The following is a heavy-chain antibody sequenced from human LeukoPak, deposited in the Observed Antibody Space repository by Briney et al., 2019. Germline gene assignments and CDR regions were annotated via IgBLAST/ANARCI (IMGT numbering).Heavy chain of an antibody. CDR2: ISGSGGST. J-gene: IGHJ4*02. D-gene: IGHD3-22*01. CDR1: GFTFSSYA. Sequence: GGSLRLSCAASGFTFSSYAMSWVRQAPGKGLEWVSAISGSGGSTYYADSVKGRFTISRDNSKNTLYLQMNSLRAEDTAVYYCAKGGSGITMIVVVITGGAYFDYGGQGTLVTVSS. V-gene: IGHV3-23*01. CDR3: AKGGSGITMIVVVITGGAYFDY.